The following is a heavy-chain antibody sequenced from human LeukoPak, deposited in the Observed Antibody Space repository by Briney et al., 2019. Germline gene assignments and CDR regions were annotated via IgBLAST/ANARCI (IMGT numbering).Heavy chain of an antibody. CDR2: INPSGGST. CDR1: GYTFSNYY. V-gene: IGHV1-46*01. J-gene: IGHJ6*02. Sequence: ASVKVSCKASGYTFSNYYMHWVRQAPGQGLEWMGIINPSGGSTSYAQKFQGRVTMTRDTSTSTAYMELRSLKSQDTAVYYCARAEWHGMDVWGQGTTVTVSS. D-gene: IGHD3-3*01. CDR3: ARAEWHGMDV.